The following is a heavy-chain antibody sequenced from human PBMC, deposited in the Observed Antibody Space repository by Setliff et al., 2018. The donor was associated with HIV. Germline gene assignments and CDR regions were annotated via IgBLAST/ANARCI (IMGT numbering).Heavy chain of an antibody. D-gene: IGHD3-10*01. CDR1: GGSFSGYN. CDR3: ARDYYDDSYYRPGIYYYYYMDV. CDR2: INHSGST. V-gene: IGHV4-34*04. J-gene: IGHJ6*03. Sequence: SETLSLTCAVYGGSFSGYNWSWIRQTPGKGLEWIGEINHSGSTNHNPPLKSRATISVDTSKNQFSLKLSSVTAADTAVYYCARDYYDDSYYRPGIYYYYYMDVWGKGTTVTVSS.